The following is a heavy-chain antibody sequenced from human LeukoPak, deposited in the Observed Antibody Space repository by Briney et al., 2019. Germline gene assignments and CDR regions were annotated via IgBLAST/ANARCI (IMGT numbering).Heavy chain of an antibody. V-gene: IGHV3-48*01. J-gene: IGHJ4*02. CDR1: GFTFSSYS. CDR3: ARDQESASRDGYNPNFDY. Sequence: QPGGSLRLSCVASGFTFSSYSMTWVRQAPGKGLDWVSYIHSDTNTIYYADSVKGRFTISRDNAKNSLYLQMNSLRAEDTAVYYCARDQESASRDGYNPNFDYWGQGTLVTVSS. D-gene: IGHD5-24*01. CDR2: IHSDTNTI.